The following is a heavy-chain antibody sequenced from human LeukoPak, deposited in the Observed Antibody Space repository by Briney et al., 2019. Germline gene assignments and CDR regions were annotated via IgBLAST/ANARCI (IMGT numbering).Heavy chain of an antibody. CDR3: ARGGYYDILTALDV. V-gene: IGHV1-46*01. Sequence: GASVKVSCKASGYTFTSYYMHWVRQAPGQGLEWMGIINPSGGSTSYAQKLQGRVTMTTDTSTSTAYMELRSLRSDDTAVYYCARGGYYDILTALDVWGKGTTVTVSS. CDR2: INPSGGST. J-gene: IGHJ6*04. D-gene: IGHD3-9*01. CDR1: GYTFTSYY.